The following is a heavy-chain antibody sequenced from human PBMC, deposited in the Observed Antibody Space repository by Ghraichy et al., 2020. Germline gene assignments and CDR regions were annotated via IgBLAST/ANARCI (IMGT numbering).Heavy chain of an antibody. D-gene: IGHD2-15*01. CDR1: GFTFSSYS. CDR2: IGSGGSSS. V-gene: IGHV3-48*04. Sequence: LSLTCAASGFTFSSYSMNWVRQALGKGLEWVSYIGSGGSSSYYADSVKGRFTISRDNAKNSVYLDMNSLRAEDTALYYCVRDGCSGRTCTFYNWGQGALVTVSS. J-gene: IGHJ4*02. CDR3: VRDGCSGRTCTFYN.